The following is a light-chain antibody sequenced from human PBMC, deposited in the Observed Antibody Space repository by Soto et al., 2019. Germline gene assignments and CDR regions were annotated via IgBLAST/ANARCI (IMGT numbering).Light chain of an antibody. CDR3: ISYTTRSTHVV. Sequence: QSALTQPASVSGSPGQSITISGTGTSSDVGSYNYVSWYQQYPGKAPKLMIYDVSNRPSGVSYRFSGSKSGNTASLTISGLQAEDEADYYCISYTTRSTHVVFGGGTKLTVL. CDR2: DVS. CDR1: SSDVGSYNY. J-gene: IGLJ2*01. V-gene: IGLV2-14*01.